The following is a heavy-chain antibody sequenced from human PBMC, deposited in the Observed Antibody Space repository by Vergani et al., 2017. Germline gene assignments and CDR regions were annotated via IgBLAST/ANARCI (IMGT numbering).Heavy chain of an antibody. D-gene: IGHD2-15*01. CDR2: INSDGSST. CDR3: ARPRVYCSGDSCYPDAFDI. J-gene: IGHJ3*02. V-gene: IGHV3-74*01. CDR1: GFTFSSYW. Sequence: EVQLVESGGGLVQPGGSLRLPCAASGFTFSSYWMHWVRQVPGRGLMWVSRINSDGSSTNYADSAKGRFTISRDNAKNTLYLQMNSLRAEDTAVYYCARPRVYCSGDSCYPDAFDIWGQGTMVTVSS.